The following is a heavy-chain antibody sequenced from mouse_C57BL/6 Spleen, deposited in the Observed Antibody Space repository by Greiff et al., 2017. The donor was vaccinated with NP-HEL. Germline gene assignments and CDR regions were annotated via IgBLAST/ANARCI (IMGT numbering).Heavy chain of an antibody. CDR1: GYTFTDYN. CDR3: ARDGSSPYYFDY. Sequence: VQLQQSGPELVKPGASVKMSCKASGYTFTDYNMHWVKQSHGKSLEWIGYINPNNGGTSYNQKFKGKATLTVNKSSSTAYMERRSQTSEDSAVYYCARDGSSPYYFDYWGQGTTLTVSS. D-gene: IGHD1-1*01. CDR2: INPNNGGT. J-gene: IGHJ2*01. V-gene: IGHV1-22*01.